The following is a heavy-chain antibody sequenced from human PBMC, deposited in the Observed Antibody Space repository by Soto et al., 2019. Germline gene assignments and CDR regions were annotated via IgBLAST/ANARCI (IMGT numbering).Heavy chain of an antibody. CDR1: GFTFNSAP. J-gene: IGHJ4*02. V-gene: IGHV3-15*01. D-gene: IGHD3-22*01. CDR3: AKDHAHYYDSSASTGY. CDR2: IKPNTDGGAI. Sequence: GGSLRLSCAASGFTFNSAPMSWVRQAPGKGLEWVGRIKPNTDGGAIDYPAPVKGRFTISRDDSKNTLYLQMNSLKTEDTAVYYCAKDHAHYYDSSASTGYWGQGTLVTVSS.